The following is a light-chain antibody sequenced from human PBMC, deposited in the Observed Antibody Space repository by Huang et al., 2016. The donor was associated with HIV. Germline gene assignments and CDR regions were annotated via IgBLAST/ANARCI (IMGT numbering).Light chain of an antibody. CDR2: MVS. Sequence: DVVMTQSPLSLPVTRGQPASISCRSSQRLVYTDGNTYLSWYEQRPGQSPRRLIYMVSNRDPGVTDRFSGSWSCTDFSLKISRVEAGDVGVDYCMQGTHWYTFGQGTKLEIK. V-gene: IGKV2-30*01. J-gene: IGKJ2*01. CDR3: MQGTHWYT. CDR1: QRLVYTDGNTY.